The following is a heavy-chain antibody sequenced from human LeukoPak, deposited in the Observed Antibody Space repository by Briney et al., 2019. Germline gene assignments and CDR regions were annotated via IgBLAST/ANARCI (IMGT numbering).Heavy chain of an antibody. Sequence: SETLSLTCTVSGGSISSSYWSWIRQPPGKGLEWIGYIYYSGSSNYNPSLKSRVNISVDTSKNQFSLRLSSVTAADTAMYYCARQKPGSYAFDIWGQGTMVTVSS. CDR3: ARQKPGSYAFDI. CDR2: IYYSGSS. J-gene: IGHJ3*02. D-gene: IGHD3-10*01. V-gene: IGHV4-59*08. CDR1: GGSISSSY.